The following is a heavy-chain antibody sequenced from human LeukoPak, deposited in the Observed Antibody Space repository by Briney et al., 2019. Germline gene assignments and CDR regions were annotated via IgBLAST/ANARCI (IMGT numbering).Heavy chain of an antibody. CDR2: IKTDGSIT. J-gene: IGHJ5*02. V-gene: IGHV3-74*01. CDR3: AREFSIGFDP. CDR1: GFSFSVFW. Sequence: GGSLRLSCAASGFSFSVFWMHWVRQAPGKGPVWVSRIKTDGSITNYADSVKGRFTISRDNAKNSLYLQMNSLRAEDTAVYYCAREFSIGFDPWGQGTLVTVSS.